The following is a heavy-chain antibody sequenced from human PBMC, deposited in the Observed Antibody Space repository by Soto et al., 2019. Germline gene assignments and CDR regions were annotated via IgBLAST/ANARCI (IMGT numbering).Heavy chain of an antibody. CDR2: ISSSSSYT. J-gene: IGHJ6*02. V-gene: IGHV3-11*06. CDR1: GFTFSDYY. D-gene: IGHD2-15*01. CDR3: ASLHPYWVYGMDV. Sequence: QVQLVESGGGLVKPGGSLRLSCAASGFTFSDYYMSWIRQAPGKGLEWVSYISSSSSYTNYADSVKGRFTISRDNAKNSLYLQMNSLRAEDTAVYYCASLHPYWVYGMDVWGQGTTVTVSS.